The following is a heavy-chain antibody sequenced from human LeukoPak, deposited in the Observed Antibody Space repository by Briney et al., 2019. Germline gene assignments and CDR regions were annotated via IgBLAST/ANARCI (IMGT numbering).Heavy chain of an antibody. V-gene: IGHV4-34*01. J-gene: IGHJ6*03. D-gene: IGHD2-15*01. CDR3: AREQDVDYYYYMDV. Sequence: SETLSLTCAVYGGSFSGYHWSWIRQPPGKGLEWIGEINHSGSTNYNPSLKSRVTISVDTSKNQFSLKLSSVTAADTALYYCAREQDVDYYYYMDVWGKGTTVTVSS. CDR1: GGSFSGYH. CDR2: INHSGST.